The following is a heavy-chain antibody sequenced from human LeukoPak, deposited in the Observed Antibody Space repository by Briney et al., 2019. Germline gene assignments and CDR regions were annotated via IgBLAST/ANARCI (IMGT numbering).Heavy chain of an antibody. Sequence: GRSLRLSCAASGFTFSSYSIHWVRQAPGKGLEWVAVISYDGSNKYYADSVKGRFTISRDNSKNTLYLQMNSLRAEDTAVYYCAKPPGLRRLDPWGQGTLVTVSS. J-gene: IGHJ5*02. CDR3: AKPPGLRRLDP. CDR2: ISYDGSNK. V-gene: IGHV3-30*18. CDR1: GFTFSSYS. D-gene: IGHD5-12*01.